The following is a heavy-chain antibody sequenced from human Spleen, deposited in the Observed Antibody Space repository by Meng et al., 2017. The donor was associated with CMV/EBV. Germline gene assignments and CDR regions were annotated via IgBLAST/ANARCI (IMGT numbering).Heavy chain of an antibody. CDR1: GFTFSTYD. CDR3: ARGGCSSTSCSTYSYYGMDV. J-gene: IGHJ6*02. D-gene: IGHD2-2*02. Sequence: GGSLRLSCTASGFTFSTYDFHWVRQPTGKGPEWVSSIGTAGDTYYPGSEKGRFTISRENAKNSLYLQMDSLRAGDTAVYYCARGGCSSTSCSTYSYYGMDVWGQGTTVTVSS. CDR2: IGTAGDT. V-gene: IGHV3-13*01.